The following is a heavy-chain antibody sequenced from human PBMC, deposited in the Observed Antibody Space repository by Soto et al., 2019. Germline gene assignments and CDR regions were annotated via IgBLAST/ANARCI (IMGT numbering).Heavy chain of an antibody. J-gene: IGHJ3*02. CDR3: AKVVSSSWYGSAFDI. CDR1: GFTFSSYG. V-gene: IGHV3-30*18. D-gene: IGHD6-13*01. CDR2: ISYDGSNK. Sequence: GGSLRLSCAASGFTFSSYGMQWVRQAPGKGLEWVAVISYDGSNKYYGDSVKGRFTISRDNSKNTLYLQMNSLRTEDTAVYYCAKVVSSSWYGSAFDIWGQGTMVTVSS.